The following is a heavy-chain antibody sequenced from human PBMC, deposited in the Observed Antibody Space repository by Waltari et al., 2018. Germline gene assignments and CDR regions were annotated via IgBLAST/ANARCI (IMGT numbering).Heavy chain of an antibody. J-gene: IGHJ5*02. D-gene: IGHD2-2*01. V-gene: IGHV3-9*01. Sequence: VQLVESGGGLVQPGRSLRLSCAAPGFTFNEYGMPWVPAAPGKGLEWVSGISWNSGGIGYADSVKGRFTISRDNAKNSLYLQMNSLRPEDTALYYCARDLNSPGIAVVAAEGWFDPWGQGTLVTVSS. CDR2: ISWNSGGI. CDR3: ARDLNSPGIAVVAAEGWFDP. CDR1: GFTFNEYG.